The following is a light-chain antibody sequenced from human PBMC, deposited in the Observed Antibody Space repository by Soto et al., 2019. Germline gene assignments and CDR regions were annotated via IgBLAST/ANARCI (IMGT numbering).Light chain of an antibody. J-gene: IGLJ1*01. CDR3: QSADVDGKFYV. Sequence: SYELTQPPSVSVSPGQTARITCSGDPLSNQHAYWFQQKPGQAPVMVMYKDKERPSGIPERFSGSSSGTIVTLTISGVQAEDEADYYCQSADVDGKFYVFGPGTKLTVL. CDR1: PLSNQH. V-gene: IGLV3-25*03. CDR2: KDK.